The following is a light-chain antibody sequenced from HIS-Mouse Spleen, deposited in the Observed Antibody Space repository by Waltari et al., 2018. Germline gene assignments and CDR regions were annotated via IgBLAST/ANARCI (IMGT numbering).Light chain of an antibody. Sequence: QSALTQPRSVSGSPGQSVPISGTGTTSDVGCYNYVPWYQQHPGKAPKLMIYDVSKRPSGVPDRFSGSKSGNTASLTISGLQAEDEADYYCCSYAGSYTWVFGGGTKLTVL. CDR3: CSYAGSYTWV. J-gene: IGLJ3*02. V-gene: IGLV2-11*01. CDR1: TSDVGCYNY. CDR2: DVS.